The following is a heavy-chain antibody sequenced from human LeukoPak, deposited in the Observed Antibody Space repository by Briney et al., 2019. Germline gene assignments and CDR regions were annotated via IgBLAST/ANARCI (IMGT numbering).Heavy chain of an antibody. Sequence: SETLSLTCTVSGGSISSYYWSWIRQPPGKGLGWIGYIYYSGSTNYNPSLKSRVTISVDTSKNQFSLKLSSVTAADTAVYYCARGVVGARTKYYYYYGMDVWGQGTTVTVSS. CDR1: GGSISSYY. CDR3: ARGVVGARTKYYYYYGMDV. V-gene: IGHV4-59*01. J-gene: IGHJ6*02. CDR2: IYYSGST. D-gene: IGHD1-26*01.